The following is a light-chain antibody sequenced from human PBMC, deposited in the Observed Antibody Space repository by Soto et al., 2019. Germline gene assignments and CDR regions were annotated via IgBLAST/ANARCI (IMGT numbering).Light chain of an antibody. CDR2: VAS. CDR1: QGIGNW. V-gene: IGKV1D-12*01. J-gene: IGKJ4*01. Sequence: DIQMTQSPSSVSTSVGDRVPITCRASQGIGNWSAWYQQKPGKAPKLLIYVASSLQSGVPSRFSGSRSGTDFTLTISSLQPEDFATYYCQQANSVPPVTFGGGTKVEIK. CDR3: QQANSVPPVT.